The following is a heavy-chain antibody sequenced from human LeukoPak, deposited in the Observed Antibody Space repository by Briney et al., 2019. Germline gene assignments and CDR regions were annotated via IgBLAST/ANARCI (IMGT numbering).Heavy chain of an antibody. V-gene: IGHV4-59*08. D-gene: IGHD3-10*01. J-gene: IGHJ6*03. CDR3: VRHRTVIRGLIAYYYYVDV. CDR2: IFYSGST. CDR1: GGSVSNY. Sequence: NPSETLSLTCTVSGGSVSNYWSWIRQPPGKELEWIGYIFYSGSTKYNPSLKSRVSMSIDTSKNMFSLKVNSVTAADTAVYCCVRHRTVIRGLIAYYYYVDVWGKGTTVTVSS.